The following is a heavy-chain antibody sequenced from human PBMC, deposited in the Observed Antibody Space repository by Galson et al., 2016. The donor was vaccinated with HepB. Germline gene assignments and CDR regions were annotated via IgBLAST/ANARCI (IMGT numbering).Heavy chain of an antibody. Sequence: SLRLSCAVSGVSVSSNYMTWVRQAPGKGLEWISLIYSSGRTDYADSVKGRFIISRDNSDNTLYLQMNSLRAEDTAIYYYARRRDGSGSFQLDYWGQGSQVTV. J-gene: IGHJ4*02. CDR1: GVSVSSNY. CDR3: ARRRDGSGSFQLDY. CDR2: IYSSGRT. D-gene: IGHD3-10*01. V-gene: IGHV3-53*01.